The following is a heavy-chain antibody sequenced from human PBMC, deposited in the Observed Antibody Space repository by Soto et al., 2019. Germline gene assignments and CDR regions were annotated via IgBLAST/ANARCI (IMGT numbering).Heavy chain of an antibody. CDR3: ARSDNVVVTASSPVYFDY. CDR1: GGTFSSYA. Sequence: ASVKVSCKASGGTFSSYAISWVRQAPGQGLEWMGGIIPIFGTANYAQKFQGRVTITADESTSTVYMELSSLRSEDTAIYFCARSDNVVVTASSPVYFDYWGQGTLVTVSS. CDR2: IIPIFGTA. V-gene: IGHV1-69*13. D-gene: IGHD2-15*01. J-gene: IGHJ4*02.